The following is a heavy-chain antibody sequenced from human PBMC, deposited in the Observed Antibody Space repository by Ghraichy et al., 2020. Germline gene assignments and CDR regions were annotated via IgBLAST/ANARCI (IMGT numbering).Heavy chain of an antibody. J-gene: IGHJ2*01. CDR1: GYTFTGYY. Sequence: ASVKVSCKASGYTFTGYYMHWVRQAPGQGLEWMGWINPNSGGTNYAQKFQGRVTMTRDTSISTAYMELSRLRSDDTAVYYCARDPPHGGGAMWYFDLWGRGTLVTVSS. V-gene: IGHV1-2*02. CDR3: ARDPPHGGGAMWYFDL. D-gene: IGHD1-26*01. CDR2: INPNSGGT.